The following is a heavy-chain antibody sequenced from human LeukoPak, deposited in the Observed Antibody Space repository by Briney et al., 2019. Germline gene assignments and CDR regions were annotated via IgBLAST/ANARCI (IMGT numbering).Heavy chain of an antibody. J-gene: IGHJ4*02. Sequence: GGSLRLSCAASGFTFRSYWMSWVRQAPGKGLEWVANIKQDGSEKYYVDSVKGRFTISRDNAKNSLYLQMNSLRAEDTAVYYCARRSYYNSGSYYFDYWGQGTLVTVSS. CDR2: IKQDGSEK. V-gene: IGHV3-7*03. CDR3: ARRSYYNSGSYYFDY. CDR1: GFTFRSYW. D-gene: IGHD3-10*01.